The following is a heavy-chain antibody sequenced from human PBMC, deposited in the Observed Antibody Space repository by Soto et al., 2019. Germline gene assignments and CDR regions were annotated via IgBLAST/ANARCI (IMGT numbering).Heavy chain of an antibody. CDR3: ARGELLWFGELLR. D-gene: IGHD3-10*01. CDR1: GYTFTSYE. CDR2: MNPNSGDT. Sequence: QVQLVQSGAEVKKPGASVKVSCKASGYTFTSYEINWVRQATGQGLAWMGWMNPNSGDTGYAQKFQGRVTMTRNTSISTAYMELSSLRYEDTAVYYCARGELLWFGELLRWGQGTLVTVSS. V-gene: IGHV1-8*01. J-gene: IGHJ4*02.